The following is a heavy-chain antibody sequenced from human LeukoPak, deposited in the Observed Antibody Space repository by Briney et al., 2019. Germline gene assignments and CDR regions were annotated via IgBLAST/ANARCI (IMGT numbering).Heavy chain of an antibody. J-gene: IGHJ4*02. CDR3: ARLHYDYVWGSYRPGDYFDY. CDR2: INHSGST. CDR1: GGSFSGYY. V-gene: IGHV4-34*01. D-gene: IGHD3-16*02. Sequence: SETLSLTCAVYGGSFSGYYWSWIRQPPGKGLEWIGEINHSGSTNYNPSLKSRVTISVDTSKNQFSLKLSSVTAADTAVYYCARLHYDYVWGSYRPGDYFDYWGQGTLVTVSS.